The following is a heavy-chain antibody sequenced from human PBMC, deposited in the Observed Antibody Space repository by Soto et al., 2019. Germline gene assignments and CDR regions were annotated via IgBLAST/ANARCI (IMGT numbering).Heavy chain of an antibody. D-gene: IGHD4-17*01. Sequence: PSETLSLTCIVSGVSISTYQWCWIRQPAGKGLEWIGRMHTSGSTNYNPSLKSRVSMSVDTSKNHFSLKVSSVTAADTAVYYCAKDDYEYGDPHSSSSQGAPVTVSS. CDR2: MHTSGST. CDR1: GVSISTYQ. J-gene: IGHJ5*01. V-gene: IGHV4-4*07. CDR3: AKDDYEYGDPHSS.